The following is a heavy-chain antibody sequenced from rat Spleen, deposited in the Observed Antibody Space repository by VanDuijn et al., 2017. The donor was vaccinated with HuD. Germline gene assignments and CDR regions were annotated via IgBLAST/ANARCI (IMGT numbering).Heavy chain of an antibody. Sequence: QVQLKESGPGLMQPSETLSLTCTVSGFSLTSNGVGWVRQPLGKGLVWMGTIWAGGSTNYNSAVQSRLSISRDTSKSQVFLKKNSLQPEDTGTYCCARHAILLSMDAWGQGASVTVSS. CDR3: ARHAILLSMDA. J-gene: IGHJ4*01. CDR2: IWAGGST. D-gene: IGHD1-12*01. V-gene: IGHV2-72*01. CDR1: GFSLTSNG.